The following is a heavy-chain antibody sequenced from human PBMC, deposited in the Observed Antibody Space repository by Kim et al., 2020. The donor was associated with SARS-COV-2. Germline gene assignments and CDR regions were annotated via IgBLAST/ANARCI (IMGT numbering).Heavy chain of an antibody. V-gene: IGHV4-34*01. Sequence: SRKHRVTISVDTSKNQFSLKLSSVTAADTAVYYCARGATGTRGWYYGMDVWGQGTTVTVSS. J-gene: IGHJ6*02. CDR3: ARGATGTRGWYYGMDV. D-gene: IGHD1-1*01.